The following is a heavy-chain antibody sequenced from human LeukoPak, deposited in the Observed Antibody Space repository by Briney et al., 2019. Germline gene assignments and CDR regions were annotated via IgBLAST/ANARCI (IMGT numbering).Heavy chain of an antibody. CDR3: ASSWYYYDSSGYYFDY. J-gene: IGHJ4*02. Sequence: GRSLRLSCAASGFTFSSYAMHWVRQAPGKGLEWVAVISYDGSNKYYADSVKGRFTISRDNSKNTLYLQMNSLRAEDTAVYYCASSWYYYDSSGYYFDYWGQGTLVTVSS. D-gene: IGHD3-22*01. CDR2: ISYDGSNK. CDR1: GFTFSSYA. V-gene: IGHV3-30-3*01.